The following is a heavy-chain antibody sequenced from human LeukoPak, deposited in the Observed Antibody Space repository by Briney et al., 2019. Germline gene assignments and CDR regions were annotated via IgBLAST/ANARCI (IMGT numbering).Heavy chain of an antibody. D-gene: IGHD2-2*02. V-gene: IGHV1-69*05. CDR3: ASDFVVVPAAIPGGFDY. Sequence: GASVKVSCKASGGTFSSYAISWVRQAPGQGLEWMGGIIPIFGTANYAQKFQGRVTITTDESTSTAYMELSSLRSEDTAVYYCASDFVVVPAAIPGGFDYWGQGTLVTVSS. J-gene: IGHJ4*02. CDR1: GGTFSSYA. CDR2: IIPIFGTA.